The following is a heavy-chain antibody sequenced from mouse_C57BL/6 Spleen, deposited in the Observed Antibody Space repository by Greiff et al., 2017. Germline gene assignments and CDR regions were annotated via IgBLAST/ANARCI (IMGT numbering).Heavy chain of an antibody. CDR2: ISSGSSTI. CDR1: GFTFSDYG. CDR3: ARSYYDSSADYAMDY. V-gene: IGHV5-17*01. J-gene: IGHJ4*01. D-gene: IGHD1-1*01. Sequence: EVKLMESGGGLVKPGGSLKLSCAASGFTFSDYGMHWVRQAPEKGLEWVAYISSGSSTIYYADTVKGRFTISRDNAKNTLFLQMTSLRSEDTSMYYCARSYYDSSADYAMDYWGQGTSVTVSS.